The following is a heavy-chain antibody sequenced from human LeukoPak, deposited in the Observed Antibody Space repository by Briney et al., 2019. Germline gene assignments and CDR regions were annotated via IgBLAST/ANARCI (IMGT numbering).Heavy chain of an antibody. D-gene: IGHD4-17*01. CDR2: ISSSGSTI. J-gene: IGHJ6*03. CDR3: ARHPYIDFGDYYYYMDV. V-gene: IGHV3-48*03. CDR1: GFTLSNYE. Sequence: PGGSLRLSCAASGFTLSNYEMNWVRQAPGKGLEWVSYISSSGSTIYYADSVKGRFTISRDNAKKSLYLQMNSLRAEDTAVYYCARHPYIDFGDYYYYMDVWGKGTTVTISS.